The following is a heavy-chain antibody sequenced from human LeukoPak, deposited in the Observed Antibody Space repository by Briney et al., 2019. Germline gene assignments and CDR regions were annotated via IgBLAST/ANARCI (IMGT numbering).Heavy chain of an antibody. Sequence: GASVKVSCKASGYTFTSYAMNWVRQAPGQGLECMGGIIPTLGTANYAQKFQGRVTITADESTSTAYMELSSLRSEDTAVYYCARSYRSYYYYYMDVWGKGTTVTISS. CDR3: ARSYRSYYYYYMDV. V-gene: IGHV1-69*13. J-gene: IGHJ6*03. CDR2: IIPTLGTA. D-gene: IGHD1-26*01. CDR1: GYTFTSYA.